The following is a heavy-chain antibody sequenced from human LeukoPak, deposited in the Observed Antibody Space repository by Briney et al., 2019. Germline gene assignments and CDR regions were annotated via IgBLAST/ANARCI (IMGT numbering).Heavy chain of an antibody. CDR2: INTNAGNP. J-gene: IGHJ4*02. CDR3: AREVAIGRAAMEGLLH. CDR1: GYTFTSYA. D-gene: IGHD5-18*01. Sequence: ASVKVSCKASGYTFTSYAMNWVRQAPGQGLEWMGWINTNAGNPTYAQGFTGRFVFSLDTSVSTAYLQISSLKADDTAVYYCAREVAIGRAAMEGLLHWGQGTLVTVSS. V-gene: IGHV7-4-1*02.